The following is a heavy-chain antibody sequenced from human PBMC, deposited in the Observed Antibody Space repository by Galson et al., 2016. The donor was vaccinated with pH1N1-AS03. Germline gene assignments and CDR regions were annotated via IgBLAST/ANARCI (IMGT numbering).Heavy chain of an antibody. CDR1: GFNFSASA. Sequence: SLRLSCAASGFNFSASAMHWVRQTSGKGLEWIGRIRAKAYNYATEYAAPVRGRFTISKDDSKNTAVLQMNSLKIEDTAVYYCTRHPRSAAGGLGGFDPWGQGTLVTVSS. CDR3: TRHPRSAAGGLGGFDP. J-gene: IGHJ5*02. D-gene: IGHD6-13*01. V-gene: IGHV3-73*01. CDR2: IRAKAYNYAT.